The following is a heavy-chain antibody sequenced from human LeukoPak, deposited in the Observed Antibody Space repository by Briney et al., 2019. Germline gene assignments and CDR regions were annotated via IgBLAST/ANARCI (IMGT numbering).Heavy chain of an antibody. D-gene: IGHD3-10*01. CDR2: ISAHSDNT. J-gene: IGHJ6*03. CDR3: ARGPRGGIGYFYYMDV. Sequence: ASVKVSCKASGYTFTSYGFSWVRRAPGQGLEWMGWISAHSDNTNYPQKFRGRVTMTTDTSTSTAYMELRSLRSDDTAVYYCARGPRGGIGYFYYMDVWGKGTTVTVS. CDR1: GYTFTSYG. V-gene: IGHV1-18*01.